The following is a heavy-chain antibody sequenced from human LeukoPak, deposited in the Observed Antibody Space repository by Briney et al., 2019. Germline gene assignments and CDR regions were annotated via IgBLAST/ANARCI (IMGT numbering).Heavy chain of an antibody. CDR3: AKGKSGWFSGADY. CDR1: GFTFDDYA. J-gene: IGHJ4*02. CDR2: VNWNSDRK. D-gene: IGHD6-19*01. V-gene: IGHV3-9*01. Sequence: GGSLRLPCAASGFTFDDYAMHWVRQAPGKGLEWVSGVNWNSDRKGYAGSVKGRFTVSRDNARKYVFLQMNSLRVEDTAIYYCAKGKSGWFSGADYWGQGTLVTVSS.